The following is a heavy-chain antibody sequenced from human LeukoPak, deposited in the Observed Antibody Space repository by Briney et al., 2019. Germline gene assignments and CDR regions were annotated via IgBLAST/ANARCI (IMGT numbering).Heavy chain of an antibody. J-gene: IGHJ5*02. Sequence: SETLSLTCSVSGDSIAATSYYWAWIRQPPGKGLEWIGSIYYGGNINYDPSLQSRFTISIDTSKNQFSLSLTSVTAADTAVYFCARQIRYTYDPNWFHPWGQGTLVTVSS. CDR3: ARQIRYTYDPNWFHP. CDR2: IYYGGNI. V-gene: IGHV4-39*01. D-gene: IGHD5-12*01. CDR1: GDSIAATSYY.